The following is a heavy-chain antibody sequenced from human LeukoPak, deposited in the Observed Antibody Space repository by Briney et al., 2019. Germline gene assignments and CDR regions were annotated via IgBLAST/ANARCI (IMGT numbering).Heavy chain of an antibody. CDR2: IWFDGNNK. CDR1: GFTFSNYG. CDR3: ARGSGVQVWSSLDY. V-gene: IGHV3-33*01. J-gene: IGHJ4*02. Sequence: GRSLRLSCAASGFTFSNYGMHWVRQAPGKGLEWVAVIWFDGNNKYYADSVKGRFTISRDNAKNSLNLQMNSLRAEDTAVYYCARGSGVQVWSSLDYWGQGTLVTVSS. D-gene: IGHD5-18*01.